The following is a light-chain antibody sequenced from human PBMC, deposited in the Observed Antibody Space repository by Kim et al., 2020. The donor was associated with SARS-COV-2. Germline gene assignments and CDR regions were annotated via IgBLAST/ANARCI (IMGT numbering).Light chain of an antibody. V-gene: IGLV1-44*01. CDR3: AAWDDSLNGVI. J-gene: IGLJ2*01. CDR1: SSNIGRNI. CDR2: NDN. Sequence: ELTQPPSASGTPWQRVTISCYGSSSNIGRNIVQWYQQLPGTAPKVIVYNDNRRPSGVPDRFSGSKSVTSASLAISGLQSEDEADYYCAAWDDSLNGVIFGGGTQLTVL.